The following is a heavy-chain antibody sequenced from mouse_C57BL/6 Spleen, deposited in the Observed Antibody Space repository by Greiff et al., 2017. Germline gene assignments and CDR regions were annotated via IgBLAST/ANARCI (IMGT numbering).Heavy chain of an antibody. V-gene: IGHV1-15*01. CDR1: GYTFTDYE. CDR3: TRDGDHYYGSSPFDY. D-gene: IGHD1-1*01. Sequence: VQLQQSGAELVRPGASVTLSCKASGYTFTDYEMHWVKQTPVHGLEWIGAIDPETGGTAYNQKFKGKAILTADKSSSTAYMELRSLTSEDSAVYYCTRDGDHYYGSSPFDYGGQGTTLTVSS. J-gene: IGHJ2*01. CDR2: IDPETGGT.